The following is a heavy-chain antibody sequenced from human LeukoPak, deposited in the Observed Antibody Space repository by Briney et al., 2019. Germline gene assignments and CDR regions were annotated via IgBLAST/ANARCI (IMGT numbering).Heavy chain of an antibody. Sequence: PSETLSLTCTVSGGSISSGDYYWSWIRQPPGKGLEWIGYIYYSGSTYYNPSLKSRVTISVDTSKNQFSLKLSSVTAADTAVYYCARDRSDYYFDYWGQGTLVTVSS. CDR3: ARDRSDYYFDY. CDR2: IYYSGST. V-gene: IGHV4-30-4*02. D-gene: IGHD2-21*02. J-gene: IGHJ4*02. CDR1: GGSISSGDYY.